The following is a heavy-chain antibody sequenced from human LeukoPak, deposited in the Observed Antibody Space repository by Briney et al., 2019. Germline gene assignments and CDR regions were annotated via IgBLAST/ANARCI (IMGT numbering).Heavy chain of an antibody. Sequence: SVKVSCKASGGTFNSYAISWVRQAPGQGLEWMGGIIPIFGTANYAQKFQGRVTITADESTSTAYMELSSLRSEDTAVYYCARNCGGDCYASFDYWGQGTLVTVSS. CDR2: IIPIFGTA. CDR1: GGTFNSYA. CDR3: ARNCGGDCYASFDY. J-gene: IGHJ4*02. D-gene: IGHD2-21*02. V-gene: IGHV1-69*13.